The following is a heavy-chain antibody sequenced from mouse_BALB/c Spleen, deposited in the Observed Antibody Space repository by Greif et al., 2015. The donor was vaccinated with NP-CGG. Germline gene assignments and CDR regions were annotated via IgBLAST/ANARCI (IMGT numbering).Heavy chain of an antibody. Sequence: EVKLQESGAELVKPGASVKLSCTASGFNIKDTYMHWVKQRPEQGLEWIGRIDPANGNTKYDPKFQGKATITADTSSNTAYLQLSSLTSEDTAVYYCARYYRYPYYAMDYWGQGTSVTVSS. V-gene: IGHV14-3*02. J-gene: IGHJ4*01. D-gene: IGHD2-14*01. CDR3: ARYYRYPYYAMDY. CDR2: IDPANGNT. CDR1: GFNIKDTY.